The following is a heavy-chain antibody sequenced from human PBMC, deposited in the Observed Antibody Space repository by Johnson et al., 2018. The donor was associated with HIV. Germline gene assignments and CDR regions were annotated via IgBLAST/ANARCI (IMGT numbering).Heavy chain of an antibody. CDR2: TYYEGINK. V-gene: IGHV3-30*18. CDR3: AKEESGSFLAFDL. D-gene: IGHD1-26*01. J-gene: IGHJ3*01. Sequence: QVQLVESGGGVVQPGRSLKLSCAASGFTFSSYGMHWVRQAPGKGLEWMALTYYEGINKYYADSVRGRFTISRDNSKNTLYLQMNSLRPEDTAVFYCAKEESGSFLAFDLWGQGTMVTVSS. CDR1: GFTFSSYG.